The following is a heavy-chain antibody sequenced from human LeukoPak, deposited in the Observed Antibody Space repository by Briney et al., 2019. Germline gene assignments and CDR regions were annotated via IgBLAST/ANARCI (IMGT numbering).Heavy chain of an antibody. J-gene: IGHJ4*02. V-gene: IGHV3-23*01. D-gene: IGHD6-13*01. CDR3: AKGRYTTSWYNFDY. CDR1: GITLSNYG. CDR2: ISGSGGST. Sequence: GSLRLSCAVSGITLSNYGMSWVRQAPGKGLEWVSAISGSGGSTYYADSVKGRFTMSRDNSKNTLYLQMNSLRAEDTAVYYCAKGRYTTSWYNFDYWGQGTLVTVSS.